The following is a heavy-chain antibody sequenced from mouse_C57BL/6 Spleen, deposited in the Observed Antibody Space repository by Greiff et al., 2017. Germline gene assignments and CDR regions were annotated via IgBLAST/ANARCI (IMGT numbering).Heavy chain of an antibody. CDR2: ISYDGSN. V-gene: IGHV3-6*01. Sequence: EVQLVESGPGLVKPSQSLSLTCSVTGYSITSGYYWNWIRQFPGNKLEWMGYISYDGSNNYNPSLKNRISITRDTSKNQFFLKLNSVTTEDTATYYCARGDYYGSSPFDHWGQGTTLTVSS. CDR1: GYSITSGYY. D-gene: IGHD1-1*01. J-gene: IGHJ2*01. CDR3: ARGDYYGSSPFDH.